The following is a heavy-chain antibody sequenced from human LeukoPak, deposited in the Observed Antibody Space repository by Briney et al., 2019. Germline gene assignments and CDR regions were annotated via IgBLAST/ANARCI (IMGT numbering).Heavy chain of an antibody. CDR3: AREDLGYCSGGSCYPYFDY. J-gene: IGHJ4*02. V-gene: IGHV4-59*12. Sequence: PSETLSLTCTVSGGSISSYYWSWIRQPPGKGLEWLGYIYYSGSTNYNPSLKSRVTISVDTSKNQFSLKLSSVTAADTAVYYCAREDLGYCSGGSCYPYFDYWGQGTLVTVSS. D-gene: IGHD2-15*01. CDR1: GGSISSYY. CDR2: IYYSGST.